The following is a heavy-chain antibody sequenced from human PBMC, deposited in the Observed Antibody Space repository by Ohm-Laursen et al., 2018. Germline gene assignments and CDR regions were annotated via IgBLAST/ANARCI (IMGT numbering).Heavy chain of an antibody. CDR3: AKDIRYQLLYLDY. CDR1: GFTFADYA. Sequence: SLRLSCAASGFTFADYAMHWVRQAPGKGLEWVSGISWNSGSIGYADSVKGRFTISRDNAKNSLYLQMNSLRAEDTALYYCAKDIRYQLLYLDYWGQGTLVTVSS. J-gene: IGHJ4*02. V-gene: IGHV3-9*01. D-gene: IGHD2-2*01. CDR2: ISWNSGSI.